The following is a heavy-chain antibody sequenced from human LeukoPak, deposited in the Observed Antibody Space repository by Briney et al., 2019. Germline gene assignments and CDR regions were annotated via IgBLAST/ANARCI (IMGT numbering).Heavy chain of an antibody. V-gene: IGHV2-70*11. Sequence: ESGPALVKPTQTLTLTCTFSGFSLSTSGMCVSWIRQPPGKALEWLARIDWDDDKYYSTSLKTRLTISKVTSKNQVVLTMTNMDPVDTATYYCARGMYYYGSGSYPRYYYYYMDVWGKGTTVTVSS. CDR2: IDWDDDK. CDR3: ARGMYYYGSGSYPRYYYYYMDV. CDR1: GFSLSTSGMC. J-gene: IGHJ6*03. D-gene: IGHD3-10*01.